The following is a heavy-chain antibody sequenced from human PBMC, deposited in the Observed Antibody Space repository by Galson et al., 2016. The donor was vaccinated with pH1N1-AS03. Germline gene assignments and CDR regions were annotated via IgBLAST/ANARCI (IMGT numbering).Heavy chain of an antibody. Sequence: SVKVSCKASGGIFSNYAISWVRQAPGQGLEWMGGIIPMLGTANYAQKFQGRVTITADESPRTAYMELRSLTSADTAVYYCAREVHSGPREVQGLQTYGMDVWGQGTTVTVSS. CDR3: AREVHSGPREVQGLQTYGMDV. V-gene: IGHV1-69*13. J-gene: IGHJ6*02. CDR1: GGIFSNYA. CDR2: IIPMLGTA.